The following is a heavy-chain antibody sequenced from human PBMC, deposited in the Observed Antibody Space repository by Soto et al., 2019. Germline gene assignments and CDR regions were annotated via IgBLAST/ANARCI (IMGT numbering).Heavy chain of an antibody. CDR1: GFTFSDYY. Sequence: VQLVESGGGLVQPGGSLRLSCAASGFTFSDYYMSWIRQAPGKGLEWVSYISSSGSTIYYADSVKGRFTISRDNAKNSLYLQMNSLRAEDTAVYYCASFITIFGVVPTNRWGYGMDVWGQGTTVTVSS. CDR3: ASFITIFGVVPTNRWGYGMDV. V-gene: IGHV3-11*01. D-gene: IGHD3-3*01. J-gene: IGHJ6*02. CDR2: ISSSGSTI.